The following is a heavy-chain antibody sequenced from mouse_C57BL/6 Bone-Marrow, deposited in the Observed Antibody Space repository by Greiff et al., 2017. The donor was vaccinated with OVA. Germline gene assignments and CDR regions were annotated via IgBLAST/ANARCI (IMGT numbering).Heavy chain of an antibody. D-gene: IGHD1-1*01. J-gene: IGHJ2*01. CDR3: ARYTTVVAPYYFDY. Sequence: EVQLQQSGPELVKPGASVKISCKASGYSFTGYYMNWVKQSPEKSLEWIGEINPSTGGTTYNQKFKAKATLTVDKSSSTAYMQLKSLTSEDSAVYYCARYTTVVAPYYFDYWGQGTTLTVSS. V-gene: IGHV1-42*01. CDR1: GYSFTGYY. CDR2: INPSTGGT.